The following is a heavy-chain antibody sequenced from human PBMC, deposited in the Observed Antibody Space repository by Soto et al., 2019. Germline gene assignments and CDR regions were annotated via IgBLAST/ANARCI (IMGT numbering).Heavy chain of an antibody. CDR2: IIPIFGTA. Sequence: QVQLVQSGAEVKKPGSSVKVSCKASGGTFSSYAISWVRQAPGQGLEWMGGIIPIFGTANYAQKFQGRVTITADESTSTAYMELSSLRSEDTAVYYCARHFYGDYYYYYYYGMDVWGQGTTVTVSS. V-gene: IGHV1-69*01. D-gene: IGHD4-17*01. J-gene: IGHJ6*02. CDR3: ARHFYGDYYYYYYYGMDV. CDR1: GGTFSSYA.